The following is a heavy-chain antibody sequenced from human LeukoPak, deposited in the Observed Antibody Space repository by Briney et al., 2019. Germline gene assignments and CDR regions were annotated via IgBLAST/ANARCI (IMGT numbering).Heavy chain of an antibody. CDR3: ATVIAYRGYMDV. V-gene: IGHV3-48*03. J-gene: IGHJ6*03. CDR2: ISSSGSTI. CDR1: GFTFSSYE. D-gene: IGHD6-13*01. Sequence: GGSLRLSCAASGFTFSSYEMNWVRQAPGKGLEWVSYISSSGSTIYYADSVKGRFTISRDNAKNSLYLQMNSLRAEDTAVYYCATVIAYRGYMDVWGKGTTVTVSS.